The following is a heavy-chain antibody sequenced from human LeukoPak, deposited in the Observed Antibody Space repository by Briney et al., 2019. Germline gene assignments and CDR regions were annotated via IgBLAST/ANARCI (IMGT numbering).Heavy chain of an antibody. CDR2: ISSSSDFI. CDR1: GFTFNSYT. CDR3: ARSTWGYGSGSNNYDS. V-gene: IGHV3-21*01. Sequence: PGGSLRLSCAASGFTFNSYTMNWVRQAPGKGLEWVSCISSSSDFIYYADSLKGRFTISRDNATNSLFLQMNSLRAEDTAVYYCARSTWGYGSGSNNYDSWGQGTLVTVSS. D-gene: IGHD3-10*01. J-gene: IGHJ4*02.